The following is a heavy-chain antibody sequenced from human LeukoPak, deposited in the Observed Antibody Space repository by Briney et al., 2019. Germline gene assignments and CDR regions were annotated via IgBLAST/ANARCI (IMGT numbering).Heavy chain of an antibody. V-gene: IGHV3-30*09. D-gene: IGHD3-10*01. CDR3: ARVTAGTRTGADYFQH. Sequence: GGSLRLSFAASGFTFSDYAMHSVRQAPGQGLEGVAIISNDGGEKYYADFVKGRFAISRDNYTNTLYLQMNSMRPDDTATYACARVTAGTRTGADYFQHWGQGTLVTVSS. CDR2: ISNDGGEK. CDR1: GFTFSDYA. J-gene: IGHJ1*01.